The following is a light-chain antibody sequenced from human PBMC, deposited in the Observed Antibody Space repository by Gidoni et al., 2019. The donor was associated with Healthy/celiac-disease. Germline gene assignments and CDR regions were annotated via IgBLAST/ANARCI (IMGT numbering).Light chain of an antibody. J-gene: IGKJ1*01. CDR2: GAS. CDR1: QSVCSN. V-gene: IGKV3-15*01. Sequence: IMMTQSPATLSGSPGERATLSCRASQSVCSNLAWYQQKPGQAPRLLIYGASTRATGIPARFSGSGSGTEFTLTISSLQSEDFAVYYCQQYNNWPPWTFGQGTKVEIK. CDR3: QQYNNWPPWT.